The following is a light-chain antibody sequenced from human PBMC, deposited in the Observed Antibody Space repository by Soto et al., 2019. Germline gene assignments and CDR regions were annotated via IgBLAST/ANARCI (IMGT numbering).Light chain of an antibody. CDR2: GAS. V-gene: IGKV3-15*01. CDR1: QSVSSN. Sequence: EIVMTQSPATLSVSPGERATLSCRASQSVSSNLAWYQQKPVQAPRLLIYGASTRATGIPARFSGSGSGTEFTLTISSLQSEDFAVYYCQQYNNWRPITFGQGTRLEIK. J-gene: IGKJ5*01. CDR3: QQYNNWRPIT.